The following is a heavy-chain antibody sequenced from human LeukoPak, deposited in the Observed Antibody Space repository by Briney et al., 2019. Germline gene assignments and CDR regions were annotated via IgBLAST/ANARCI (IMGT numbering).Heavy chain of an antibody. CDR1: GGSFSGYH. J-gene: IGHJ6*04. V-gene: IGHV4-34*01. CDR2: SNHSGST. Sequence: SETLSLTCAVYGGSFSGYHWSWIRQPPGKGLEWIGESNHSGSTNYNPSLKSRVTISVDTSKNQFSPKLSSVTAADTAVYYCARAPARSYHYYYYGMDVWGKGTTVTVSS. CDR3: ARAPARSYHYYYYGMDV.